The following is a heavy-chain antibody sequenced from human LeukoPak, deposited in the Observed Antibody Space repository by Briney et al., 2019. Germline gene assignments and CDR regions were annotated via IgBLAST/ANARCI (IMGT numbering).Heavy chain of an antibody. CDR3: ARAGSSGWPLYYYYYGMDV. CDR2: ISSSGSTI. J-gene: IGHJ6*02. V-gene: IGHV3-11*01. Sequence: GGSLRLSCAASGFTFSDYYMSWIRQAPGKGLEWVSYISSSGSTIYYADSVKGRFTISRDNAKNSLYLQMNSLRAEDTAVYYCARAGSSGWPLYYYYYGMDVWGQGTTVTVSS. D-gene: IGHD6-19*01. CDR1: GFTFSDYY.